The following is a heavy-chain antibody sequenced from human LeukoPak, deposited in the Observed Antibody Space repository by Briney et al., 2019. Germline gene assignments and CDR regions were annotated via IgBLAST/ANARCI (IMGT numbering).Heavy chain of an antibody. CDR3: AGHYGSGSYYNLYYFDY. D-gene: IGHD3-10*01. CDR1: GGTFSSYA. V-gene: IGHV1-69*13. Sequence: SVKVSCKASGGTFSSYAISWVRQAPGQGLEWMGGIIPIFGTANYTQKFQGRVTITADESTSTAYMELSSLRSEDTAVYYCAGHYGSGSYYNLYYFDYWGQGTLVTVSS. J-gene: IGHJ4*02. CDR2: IIPIFGTA.